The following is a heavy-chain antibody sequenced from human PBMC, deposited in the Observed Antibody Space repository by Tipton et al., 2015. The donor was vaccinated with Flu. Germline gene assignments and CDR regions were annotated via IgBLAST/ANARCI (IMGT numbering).Heavy chain of an antibody. CDR1: GFSVGGNF. CDR2: IHSGGNA. J-gene: IGHJ4*02. D-gene: IGHD5/OR15-5a*01. V-gene: IGHV3-53*01. CDR3: AKVIPEIVSGLDY. Sequence: SLRLSCVASGFSVGGNFMSWVRQAPGKGLEWVSIIHSGGNAFYADSVRGRFIISRDNSKNTVYLQMNSLRAEDTAVYYCAKVIPEIVSGLDYWGQGTLVTVSS.